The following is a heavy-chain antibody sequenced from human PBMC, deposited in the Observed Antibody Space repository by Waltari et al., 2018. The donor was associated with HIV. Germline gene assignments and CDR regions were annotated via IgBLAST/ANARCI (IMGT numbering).Heavy chain of an antibody. CDR3: TATRSTIQLWPH. Sequence: EVQLVESGGGLVKPGGSLRLSCAASGFTFSNAWMSWVRQAPGKGLEWVGRIKNKTDCGTTDYAAPVKGRFTISRDDSKNTLYLQMNSLKTEDTAVYYCTATRSTIQLWPHWGQGTLVTVSS. D-gene: IGHD5-18*01. CDR2: IKNKTDCGTT. J-gene: IGHJ4*02. V-gene: IGHV3-15*01. CDR1: GFTFSNAW.